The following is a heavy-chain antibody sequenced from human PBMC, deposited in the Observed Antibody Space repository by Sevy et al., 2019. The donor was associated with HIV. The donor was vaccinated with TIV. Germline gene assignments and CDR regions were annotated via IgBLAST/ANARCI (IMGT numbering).Heavy chain of an antibody. CDR3: ARALGENDYSKHYYYYGMDV. V-gene: IGHV4-31*03. D-gene: IGHD4-4*01. CDR1: GGSISSGGYY. CDR2: IYYSGST. J-gene: IGHJ6*02. Sequence: SETLSLTCTVSGGSISSGGYYWSWIRQHPGKGLEWIGYIYYSGSTYDNPSLKSRVTISVDTSKNQFSLKLSSVTAADTAVYYCARALGENDYSKHYYYYGMDVWGQGTTVTVSS.